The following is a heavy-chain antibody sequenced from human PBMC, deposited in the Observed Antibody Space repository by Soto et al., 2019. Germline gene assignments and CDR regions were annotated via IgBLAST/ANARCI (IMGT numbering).Heavy chain of an antibody. J-gene: IGHJ4*02. CDR2: INQDGSEK. CDR1: GFTFSTWW. V-gene: IGHV3-7*01. CDR3: SRSLNS. Sequence: PVGSLRLSCAASGFTFSTWWMDWVRQTPGEGLEWVANINQDGSEKNYVDSVKGRFTISRGNAKNSLYLQMSSLTDEDSALYYCSRSLNSWGQGTLVTVSS.